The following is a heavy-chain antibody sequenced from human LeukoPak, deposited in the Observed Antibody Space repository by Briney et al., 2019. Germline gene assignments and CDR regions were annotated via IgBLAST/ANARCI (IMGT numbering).Heavy chain of an antibody. CDR2: ISGSGGST. Sequence: GGSLRLSCAASGFTFSSYAMSWVRQAPGKGLEWVSAISGSGGSTYYADSVKGRFTISRDNSKNTLYLQMNSLRAEDTGVYYCSKDFGVGYYYDSSGYYYGESFDYWGQGTLVTVSS. J-gene: IGHJ4*02. CDR3: SKDFGVGYYYDSSGYYYGESFDY. D-gene: IGHD3-22*01. V-gene: IGHV3-23*01. CDR1: GFTFSSYA.